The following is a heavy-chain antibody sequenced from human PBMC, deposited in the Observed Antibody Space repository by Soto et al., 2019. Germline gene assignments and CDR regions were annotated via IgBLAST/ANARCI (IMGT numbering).Heavy chain of an antibody. CDR2: IIPIFGTA. D-gene: IGHD6-6*01. Sequence: SVKVSCKASGGTFSSYAISWVRQAPGQGLEWMGGIIPIFGTANYAQKFQGRVTITADESTSTAYMELSSLRSEDTAVYYCARGGMSIAARHRYYYGMDVWGQGTTVTVSS. V-gene: IGHV1-69*13. CDR1: GGTFSSYA. CDR3: ARGGMSIAARHRYYYGMDV. J-gene: IGHJ6*02.